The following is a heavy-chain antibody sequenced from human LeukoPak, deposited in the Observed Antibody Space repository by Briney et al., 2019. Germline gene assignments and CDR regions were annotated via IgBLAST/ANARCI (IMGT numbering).Heavy chain of an antibody. J-gene: IGHJ4*02. V-gene: IGHV4-34*01. CDR2: INHSGST. CDR1: GGSIFNSDYF. Sequence: SATLSLTCTVSGGSIFNSDYFWGWIRQPPGKGLEWIGEINHSGSTNYNPSLKSRVTISVDTSKNQFSLKLSSVTAADTAVYYCARPNGGRDYWGQGTLVTVSS. CDR3: ARPNGGRDY. D-gene: IGHD7-27*01.